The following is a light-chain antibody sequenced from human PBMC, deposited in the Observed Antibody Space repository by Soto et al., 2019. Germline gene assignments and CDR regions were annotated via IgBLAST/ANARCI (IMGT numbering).Light chain of an antibody. CDR1: QDIRGA. CDR3: QQFNTYPIT. J-gene: IGKJ5*01. V-gene: IGKV1-13*02. CDR2: DVS. Sequence: AIQLTQSPSSLSASVGDRVTITCRASQDIRGALAWYQQKPGQPPKLLIFDVSSLQSGVPSRFSGRGSGTDFTLTISSLQPEDFAAYYCQQFNTYPITFGQGTRLEIK.